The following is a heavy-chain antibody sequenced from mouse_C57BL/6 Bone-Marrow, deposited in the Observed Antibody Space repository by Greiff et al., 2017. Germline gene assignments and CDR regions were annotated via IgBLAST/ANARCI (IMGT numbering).Heavy chain of an antibody. CDR2: IDPNSGGT. V-gene: IGHV1-72*01. CDR1: GYNFTSYW. Sequence: QVHVKQPGAELVKPGASVKLSCKASGYNFTSYWMHWVKQRPGRGLEWIGRIDPNSGGTKYNEKFKSKATLTVDKPSRTAYMQISSLTSEDSAVYYCARYPYYYGRAMDYWGQGTSVPVSS. J-gene: IGHJ4*01. D-gene: IGHD1-1*01. CDR3: ARYPYYYGRAMDY.